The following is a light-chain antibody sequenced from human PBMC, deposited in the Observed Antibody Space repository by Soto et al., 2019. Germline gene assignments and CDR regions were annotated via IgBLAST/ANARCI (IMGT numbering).Light chain of an antibody. CDR3: QQYNSYPWT. CDR1: QSISSW. J-gene: IGKJ1*01. CDR2: DAS. V-gene: IGKV1-5*01. Sequence: DIQMTQSPSTLSASVAYRVANTCRASQSISSWLAWYQQKPGKAPKLLIYDASSLESGVPSRFSGSGSGTEFTLTISSLQPDDFATYYCQQYNSYPWTFGQGTKVDIK.